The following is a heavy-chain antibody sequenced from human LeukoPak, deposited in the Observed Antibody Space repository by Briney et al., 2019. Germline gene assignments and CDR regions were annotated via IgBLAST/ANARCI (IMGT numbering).Heavy chain of an antibody. CDR2: IYPGDSDT. D-gene: IGHD2-2*01. V-gene: IGHV5-51*01. CDR1: GYSFTSYW. Sequence: GESLKISCKGSGYSFTSYWIGWVRQMPGKGLEWMGVIYPGDSDTRYSPSFQGQVTISADKSISTAYLQWSSLKASDTAMYYCARLQSSIVVVPAAKQNAFDIWGQGTMVTVSS. CDR3: ARLQSSIVVVPAAKQNAFDI. J-gene: IGHJ3*02.